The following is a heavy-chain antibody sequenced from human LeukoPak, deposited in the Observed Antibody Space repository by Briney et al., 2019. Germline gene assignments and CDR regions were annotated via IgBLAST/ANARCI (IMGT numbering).Heavy chain of an antibody. CDR1: GYSFTSYW. CDR2: IYPVDSDT. J-gene: IGHJ4*02. V-gene: IGHV5-51*01. CDR3: ARHLGIAVAGTVAPDY. Sequence: RGESLKISCKGSGYSFTSYWIGWVRQMPGKGLEWMGIIYPVDSDTRYSPSFQGQVTITADKSISTAYLQWTSLKASDTAMYYCARHLGIAVAGTVAPDYWGQGTLVTVSS. D-gene: IGHD6-19*01.